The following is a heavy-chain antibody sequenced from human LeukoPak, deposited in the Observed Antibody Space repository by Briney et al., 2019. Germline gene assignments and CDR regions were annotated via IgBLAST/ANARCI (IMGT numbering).Heavy chain of an antibody. V-gene: IGHV4-34*01. CDR1: GGSFSGYY. Sequence: SETLSLTCAVYGGSFSGYYWSWIRQPPGKGLEWIGEINHSGSTNYNPSLKSRVTISVDTSKNQFSLKLSSVTAADTAVYYCARRSITIFGVVPWDYWGQGTLVTVSS. CDR3: ARRSITIFGVVPWDY. CDR2: INHSGST. J-gene: IGHJ4*02. D-gene: IGHD3-3*01.